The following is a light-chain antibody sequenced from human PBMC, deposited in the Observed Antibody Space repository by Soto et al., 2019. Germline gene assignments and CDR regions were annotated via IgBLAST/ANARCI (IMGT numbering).Light chain of an antibody. Sequence: QPVLTQPASVSGSPGQSITISCTGTSSDVGGYNYVSWYQHHPGKAPKLMIYEFSNRPSGVSNRFSGSKSGNTASLTISGLQAEDEADYYCSSFTSSSTLEVFGGGTKLTVL. CDR1: SSDVGGYNY. V-gene: IGLV2-14*01. CDR2: EFS. CDR3: SSFTSSSTLEV. J-gene: IGLJ3*02.